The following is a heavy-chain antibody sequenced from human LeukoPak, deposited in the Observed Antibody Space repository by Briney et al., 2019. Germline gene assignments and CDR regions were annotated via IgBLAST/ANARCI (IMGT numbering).Heavy chain of an antibody. J-gene: IGHJ6*02. CDR1: GFTFSDYA. CDR2: IYSGGST. D-gene: IGHD5-24*01. Sequence: GGSLRLSCTAAGFTFSDYAVTWVRQAPGKGLEWVSVIYSGGSTDYADSVKGRFTISRDKSKNTVYVQMSSLRTEDTAVYYCASGSKDDYYYGMDVWGQGTTVTVSS. V-gene: IGHV3-53*01. CDR3: ASGSKDDYYYGMDV.